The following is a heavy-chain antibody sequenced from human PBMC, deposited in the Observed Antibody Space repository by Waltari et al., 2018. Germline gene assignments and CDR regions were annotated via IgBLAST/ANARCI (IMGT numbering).Heavy chain of an antibody. V-gene: IGHV3-23*01. CDR1: GFPFSAHA. Sequence: EVQLLESGGGLVQPGGSLRLSCAASGFPFSAHAMSWVGRAPGKGLEWVSAITGSGDSTYYAESLKGRFTVSRDKSKNTLYLQMNSLTVEDMAVYYCAKDWRRSLEYLDWLLFALDDWGQGTLVTVSS. CDR3: AKDWRRSLEYLDWLLFALDD. D-gene: IGHD3-3*02. J-gene: IGHJ4*02. CDR2: ITGSGDST.